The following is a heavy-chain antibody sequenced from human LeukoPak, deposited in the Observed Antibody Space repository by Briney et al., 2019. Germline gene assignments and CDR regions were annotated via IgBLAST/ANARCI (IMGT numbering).Heavy chain of an antibody. CDR2: FDPEDGET. J-gene: IGHJ4*02. Sequence: ASVKVSCKVSGYTLTELSMHWVRQAPGKGLEWMGGFDPEDGETIYAQKFQGRVTMTRDTSTSTVYMELSSLRSEDTAVYYCASDLGDTAMAIDYWGQGTLVTVSS. D-gene: IGHD5-18*01. V-gene: IGHV1-24*01. CDR3: ASDLGDTAMAIDY. CDR1: GYTLTELS.